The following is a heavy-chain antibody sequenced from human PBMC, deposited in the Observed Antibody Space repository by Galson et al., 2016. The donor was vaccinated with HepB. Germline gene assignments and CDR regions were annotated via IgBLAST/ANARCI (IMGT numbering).Heavy chain of an antibody. V-gene: IGHV4-61*01. CDR2: IQDTGNT. CDR3: ARDQHGSYMPH. Sequence: SLTCNVSGGSLSSDNYFWSWVRQPPGKGLEWIGFIQDTGNTNCNPSLKSRVTISIDRSKNQFSLKLSSVTAADTAVYYCARDQHGSYMPHWGLGTLVTVSS. J-gene: IGHJ4*02. D-gene: IGHD1-26*01. CDR1: GGSLSSDNYF.